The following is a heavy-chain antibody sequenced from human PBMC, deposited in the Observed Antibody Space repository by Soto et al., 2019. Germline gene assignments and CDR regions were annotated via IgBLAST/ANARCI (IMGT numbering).Heavy chain of an antibody. Sequence: QVQLQESGPGLVKPSETLSLTCTVSGGSISSYYWSWIRQPPGKGLEWIGYIYYSGSTNYNPSLKSRVTISGDTSKNQFSLKLSSVTAADTAVYYCARGHCSSTSCPENGFDPWGQGTLVTVSS. CDR2: IYYSGST. J-gene: IGHJ5*02. CDR1: GGSISSYY. V-gene: IGHV4-59*01. D-gene: IGHD2-2*01. CDR3: ARGHCSSTSCPENGFDP.